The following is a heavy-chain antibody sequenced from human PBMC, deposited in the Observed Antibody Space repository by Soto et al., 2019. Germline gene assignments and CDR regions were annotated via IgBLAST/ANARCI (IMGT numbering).Heavy chain of an antibody. CDR1: GGSISTHY. CDR3: AKISCGGGRCYVPAANWFDP. D-gene: IGHD2-21*01. J-gene: IGHJ5*02. Sequence: QVQLQESGPGLVKPSGTLSLTCTVSGGSISTHYWSWIRKPPGKGLAHIGTVYYSGRTSYNPSFKSLVAMLVDTSSRQFSLTLISVNAADTAIYYFAKISCGGGRCYVPAANWFDPWGQGILVTVSS. V-gene: IGHV4-59*11. CDR2: VYYSGRT.